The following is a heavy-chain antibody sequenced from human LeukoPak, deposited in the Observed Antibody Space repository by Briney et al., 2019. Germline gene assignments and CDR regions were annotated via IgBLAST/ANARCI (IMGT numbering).Heavy chain of an antibody. D-gene: IGHD6-19*01. V-gene: IGHV3-23*01. CDR2: IFGSGGSA. Sequence: GGSLRLSCAASGFTFSDFSMSWIRQAPGKGLEWVSGIFGSGGSAHYADSVKGRFTISRDNSKNTVYLQMDSLRVEDTAVYYCGKTTVGYSSGRYPGWPVDYWGQGTLVTVSS. J-gene: IGHJ4*02. CDR3: GKTTVGYSSGRYPGWPVDY. CDR1: GFTFSDFS.